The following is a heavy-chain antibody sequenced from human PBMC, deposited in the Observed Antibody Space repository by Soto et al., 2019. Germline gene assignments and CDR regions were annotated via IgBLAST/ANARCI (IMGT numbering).Heavy chain of an antibody. CDR2: IIPIFGTA. V-gene: IGHV1-69*13. CDR1: GGTFSSYA. Sequence: SVKVSCKASGGTFSSYAISWVRQAPGQGLEWMGGIIPIFGTADYAQKFQGRVTITADESTSTAYMDLSSLRSEDAAVYYCARHLGGNHYYYGMDVWGQGTTVTVSS. D-gene: IGHD3-16*01. J-gene: IGHJ6*02. CDR3: ARHLGGNHYYYGMDV.